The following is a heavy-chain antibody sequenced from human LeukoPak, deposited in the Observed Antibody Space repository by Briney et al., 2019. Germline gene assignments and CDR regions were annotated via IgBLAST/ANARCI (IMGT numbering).Heavy chain of an antibody. CDR3: ARNIATTGHSAIDY. CDR1: GFTFSLYI. V-gene: IGHV3-21*01. CDR2: ISSSSSYI. Sequence: GGSLRLSCAASGFTFSLYIMKWVRQAPGKGLEWVSSISSSSSYINYADSVKGRFTISRDDAKNSLYLQMNSLRAEDTAVYYCARNIATTGHSAIDYWGQGTLVTVSS. D-gene: IGHD6-13*01. J-gene: IGHJ4*02.